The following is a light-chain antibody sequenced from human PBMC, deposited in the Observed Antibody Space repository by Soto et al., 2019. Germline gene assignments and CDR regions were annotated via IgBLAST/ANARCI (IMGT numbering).Light chain of an antibody. J-gene: IGLJ2*01. V-gene: IGLV7-46*01. CDR2: DTS. Sequence: AVVTQEPSLTVSPGGTVTLTCGSSTGAVTSGHYPYWFQQKPGQALRTLIYDTSNKHSWTPARFSGSLLGGKAALTLSGAQPEDEADYYCMLSYSDALVFGGGTKLTVL. CDR3: MLSYSDALV. CDR1: TGAVTSGHY.